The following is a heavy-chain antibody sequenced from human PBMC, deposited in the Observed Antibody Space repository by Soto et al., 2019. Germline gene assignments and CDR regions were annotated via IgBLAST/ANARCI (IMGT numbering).Heavy chain of an antibody. CDR1: GGSVSSGSYY. D-gene: IGHD3-3*01. Sequence: QVQLQESGPGLVKPSETLSLTCTVSGGSVSSGSYYWSWIRQPPGKGLEWIGYIYYSGSTNYNPSLKSRVTISVDTSKNQFSLQLSSVTAADTAVYYCARRRRITIFGVVTPTYGMDVWGQGTTVTVSS. CDR2: IYYSGST. CDR3: ARRRRITIFGVVTPTYGMDV. V-gene: IGHV4-61*01. J-gene: IGHJ6*02.